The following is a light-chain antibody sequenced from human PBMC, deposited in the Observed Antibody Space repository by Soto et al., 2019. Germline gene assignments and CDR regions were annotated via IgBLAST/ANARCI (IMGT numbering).Light chain of an antibody. CDR1: QSVSSSY. CDR2: GAS. Sequence: EIVLTQSPCTLSLSPGERATLSCRASQSVSSSYLAWYQQKPGQAPRLLIYGASSRATGIPDRFSGSGSGTDFTLTISSLQPEDFATYYCRHYDNLLFTFGPGAKVDIK. CDR3: RHYDNLLFT. V-gene: IGKV3-20*01. J-gene: IGKJ3*01.